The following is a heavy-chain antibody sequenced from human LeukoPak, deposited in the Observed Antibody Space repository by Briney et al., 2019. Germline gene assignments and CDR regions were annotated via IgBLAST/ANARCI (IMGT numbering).Heavy chain of an antibody. D-gene: IGHD3-10*01. Sequence: GGSLRLSCAASGFTFSNYMMTWVRQAPGKGLQWVSAVSGTTLSTYYADSVKGRFTISRDNSKNSLYLQMNSLRAEDTALYYCAKDRNYYGSGSYYFPEFDYWGQGTLVTVSS. CDR2: VSGTTLST. CDR1: GFTFSNYM. J-gene: IGHJ4*02. CDR3: AKDRNYYGSGSYYFPEFDY. V-gene: IGHV3-23*01.